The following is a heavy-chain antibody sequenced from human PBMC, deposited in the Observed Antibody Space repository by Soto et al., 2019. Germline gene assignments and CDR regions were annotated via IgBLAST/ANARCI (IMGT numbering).Heavy chain of an antibody. V-gene: IGHV4-4*07. CDR2: VFSDGDT. J-gene: IGHJ4*02. Sequence: SETLSLTCTVSGGSSRSDYWSWIRQPAGQGLEWIGRVFSDGDTKYNPSLTSRVTMSVDTSKNQLSLRLSSVTAADSAVYYCAREARGGFSGIFDTWGQGTLVTAPQ. CDR1: GGSSRSDY. D-gene: IGHD2-15*01. CDR3: AREARGGFSGIFDT.